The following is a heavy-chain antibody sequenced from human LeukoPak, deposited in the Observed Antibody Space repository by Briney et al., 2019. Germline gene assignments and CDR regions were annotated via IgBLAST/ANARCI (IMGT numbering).Heavy chain of an antibody. D-gene: IGHD1-1*01. V-gene: IGHV3-30*04. Sequence: PGTSLRLSCAASGFTFSSFSFHWVRQTPGKGLEWVAHVARDGSYKWYADSVKGRFTISRDNSKNTLFLQMNSLRPEDTGVYYCARDAYRSLFYWGQGTLVTVSS. CDR1: GFTFSSFS. J-gene: IGHJ4*02. CDR3: ARDAYRSLFY. CDR2: VARDGSYK.